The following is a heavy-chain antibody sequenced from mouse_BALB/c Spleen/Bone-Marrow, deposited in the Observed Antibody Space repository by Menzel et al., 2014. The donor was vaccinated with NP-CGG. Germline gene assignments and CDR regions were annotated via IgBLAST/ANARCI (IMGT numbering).Heavy chain of an antibody. Sequence: EVQLQESGPGLVKPSQSLSLTCTVTGYSITSDYAWNWIRQFPGNKLEWMGSISYSGGTDYNPTLKSRFSITRDTSKNQFFLQLYSVTAEDTATYYCARKFYYFDYWGHGTTLTVSS. CDR2: ISYSGGT. CDR1: GYSITSDYA. CDR3: ARKFYYFDY. J-gene: IGHJ2*01. V-gene: IGHV3-2*02.